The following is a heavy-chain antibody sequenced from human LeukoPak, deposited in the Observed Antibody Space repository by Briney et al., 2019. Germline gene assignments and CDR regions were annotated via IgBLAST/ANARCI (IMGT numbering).Heavy chain of an antibody. CDR3: AKAPVTSCRGAFCYPFDY. V-gene: IGHV3-23*01. D-gene: IGHD2-15*01. CDR2: MSSSDDGR. J-gene: IGHJ4*02. Sequence: GGSLRLSCATSGFSFSSCAMSWVRQAPGKGLEWVSAMSSSDDGRYYAASVRGRFTISRDTSRSTLYLQMNSLRAEDAAVYYCAKAPVTSCRGAFCYPFDYWGQGTLVTVSS. CDR1: GFSFSSCA.